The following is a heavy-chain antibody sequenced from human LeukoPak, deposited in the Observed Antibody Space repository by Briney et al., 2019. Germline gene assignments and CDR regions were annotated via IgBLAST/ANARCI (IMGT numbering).Heavy chain of an antibody. CDR1: GFTFSSYA. J-gene: IGHJ4*02. CDR2: ISYDGSNK. D-gene: IGHD6-13*01. Sequence: GGSLRLSCAASGFTFSSYAMHWVRQAPGKGLEWVAVISYDGSNKYYADSVKGRFTISRDNSKNTLYLQMNSLRAEDTAVYYCARGYSSSWYTFIDYWGQGTLVTVSS. V-gene: IGHV3-30-3*01. CDR3: ARGYSSSWYTFIDY.